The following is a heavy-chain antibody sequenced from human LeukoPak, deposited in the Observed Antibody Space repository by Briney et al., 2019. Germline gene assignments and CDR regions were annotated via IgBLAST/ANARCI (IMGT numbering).Heavy chain of an antibody. CDR3: ARDRGNGWNHPAD. V-gene: IGHV4-30-4*08. CDR1: GGSISSGDYY. Sequence: SQTLSLTCTVSGGSISSGDYYWSWIRQPPGKGLEWIGEINHSGSTNYNPSLKSRVTISVDTSKNQFSLQLNSVTPEDTAVYYCARDRGNGWNHPADWGQGTLVTVSS. CDR2: INHSGST. D-gene: IGHD6-19*01. J-gene: IGHJ4*02.